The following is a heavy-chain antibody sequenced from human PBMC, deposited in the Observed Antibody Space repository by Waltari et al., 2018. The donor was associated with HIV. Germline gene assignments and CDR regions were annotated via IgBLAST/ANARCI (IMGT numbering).Heavy chain of an antibody. D-gene: IGHD3-10*01. CDR1: GFTFSSHA. CDR2: ISGSGGST. J-gene: IGHJ4*02. V-gene: IGHV3-23*01. Sequence: EVPLLESGGGLVQPGGSLSLSCAASGFTFSSHAMSWVRPAPGKGLEWVSAISGSGGSTYYADSVKGRFTISRDNSKNTLYLQMNSLRAEDTAVYYCARTITMVRGVGRYFDYWGQGTLVTVSS. CDR3: ARTITMVRGVGRYFDY.